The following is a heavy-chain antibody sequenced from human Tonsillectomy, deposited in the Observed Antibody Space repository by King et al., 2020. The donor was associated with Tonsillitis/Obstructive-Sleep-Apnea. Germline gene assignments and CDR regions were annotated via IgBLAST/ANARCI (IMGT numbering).Heavy chain of an antibody. Sequence: DVQLVESGGGLVQPGGSLRLSCAASGFTFSDYSMIWVRQAPGKGLEWISYIRRDSNSIFYADSVKGRFSISRDNAKNSLYLQMNSLTDEDTATYYCAKDSGYDSLWGQGTLVTVSS. V-gene: IGHV3-48*02. CDR2: IRRDSNSI. J-gene: IGHJ4*02. CDR1: GFTFSDYS. D-gene: IGHD5-12*01. CDR3: AKDSGYDSL.